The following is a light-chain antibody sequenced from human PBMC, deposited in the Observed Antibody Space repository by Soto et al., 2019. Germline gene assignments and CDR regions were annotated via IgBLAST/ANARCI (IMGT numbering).Light chain of an antibody. V-gene: IGLV2-14*03. CDR2: EVS. J-gene: IGLJ1*01. Sequence: QSVLTQPASVSGSPGQSIAISCTGTSSDVGAYDYVSWYQQHPDKAPKLIIYEVSNRPSGVSHRFSASKYVNTATLTISGLQAEDEADYYGSSYTSSRTRVFGTGTKDTDL. CDR1: SSDVGAYDY. CDR3: SSYTSSRTRV.